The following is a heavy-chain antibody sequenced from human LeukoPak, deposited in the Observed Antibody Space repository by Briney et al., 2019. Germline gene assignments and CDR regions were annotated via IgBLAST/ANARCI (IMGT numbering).Heavy chain of an antibody. CDR3: ARGRRLRGVASRPLYYYHYMDV. J-gene: IGHJ6*03. CDR2: VNPYNDKT. CDR1: GYTFNTFD. V-gene: IGHV1-8*03. D-gene: IGHD3-10*01. Sequence: ASVKLSCKASGYTFNTFDINWVRQATGQGPEWMGWVNPYNDKTVYAPKFQGRVSISSNNSINTAYMEFSGLKSDDTAVYYCARGRRLRGVASRPLYYYHYMDVWGGGTTVTVSS.